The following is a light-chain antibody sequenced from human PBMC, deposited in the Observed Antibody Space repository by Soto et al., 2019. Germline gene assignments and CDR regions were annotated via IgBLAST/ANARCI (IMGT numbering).Light chain of an antibody. CDR1: QRVSSN. Sequence: DIVMTQSPATLSVSPGERATLSCRASQRVSSNLAWYQQKPGQSPRLLIYGASTRASGTPARFSGSGSGTEFTLTISSLQSEDVGVYYCQHFNNWPPTWTFGQGTQVEIK. J-gene: IGKJ1*01. CDR2: GAS. CDR3: QHFNNWPPTWT. V-gene: IGKV3-15*01.